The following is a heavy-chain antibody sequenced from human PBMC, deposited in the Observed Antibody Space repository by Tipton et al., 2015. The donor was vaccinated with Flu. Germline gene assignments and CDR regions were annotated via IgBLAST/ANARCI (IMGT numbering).Heavy chain of an antibody. CDR2: IYPGDSDT. D-gene: IGHD2-2*02. V-gene: IGHV5-51*01. Sequence: QLVQSGAEVKKPGESLKISCKGSGYSFTSYWIGWVRQMPGKGLEWMGIIYPGDSDTRYSPSFQGQVTISADKSISTAYLQWSSLKASDTAMYYCARLGGYCSSTSCYTGYFDLWGRGTLVTVSS. CDR3: ARLGGYCSSTSCYTGYFDL. CDR1: GYSFTSYW. J-gene: IGHJ2*01.